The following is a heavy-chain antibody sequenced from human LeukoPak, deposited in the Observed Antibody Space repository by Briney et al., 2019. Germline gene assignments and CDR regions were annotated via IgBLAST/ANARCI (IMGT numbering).Heavy chain of an antibody. Sequence: ASVKVSCKASGGTFSSYAISWVRQAPGQGLEWMGRIIPILGIANYAQKFQGRVTITADKSTSTAYMELSSLRSEDTAVYYCARDRAEYNYGYRYWGQGTLVTVSS. CDR3: ARDRAEYNYGYRY. D-gene: IGHD5-18*01. CDR1: GGTFSSYA. V-gene: IGHV1-69*04. J-gene: IGHJ4*02. CDR2: IIPILGIA.